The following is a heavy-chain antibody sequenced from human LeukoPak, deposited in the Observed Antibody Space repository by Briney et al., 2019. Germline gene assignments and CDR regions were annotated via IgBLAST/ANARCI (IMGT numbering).Heavy chain of an antibody. CDR1: GYTFTNYY. CDR2: ISANTGGT. D-gene: IGHD4-23*01. V-gene: IGHV1-2*02. CDR3: ARETPSRYFDY. Sequence: ASVKVSCKASGYTFTNYYMHWVRQAPGQGLEWMGWISANTGGTNYAQRFQGRVTMTRDTSISTAYMELTRLTSDDTAVYYYARETPSRYFDYWGQGALVTVSS. J-gene: IGHJ4*02.